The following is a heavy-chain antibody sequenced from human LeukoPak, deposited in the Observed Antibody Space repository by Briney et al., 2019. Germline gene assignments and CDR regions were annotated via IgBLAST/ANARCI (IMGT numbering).Heavy chain of an antibody. CDR1: GYTFTSYD. D-gene: IGHD4-11*01. V-gene: IGHV1-8*03. Sequence: ASVKVSCKASGYTFTSYDINWVRQATGQGLEWMGWMYPNSGNTGYAQKFQGRVTITTDESTSTAYMELSSLRSEDTAVYYCASGSTVTDNYYYYYYMDVWGKGTTVTVSS. CDR2: MYPNSGNT. J-gene: IGHJ6*03. CDR3: ASGSTVTDNYYYYYYMDV.